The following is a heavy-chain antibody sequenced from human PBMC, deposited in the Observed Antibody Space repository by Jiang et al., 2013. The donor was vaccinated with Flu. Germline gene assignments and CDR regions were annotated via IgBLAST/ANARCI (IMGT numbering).Heavy chain of an antibody. CDR2: ISSSGSTI. V-gene: IGHV3-48*03. CDR3: ARERWLGDYYGMDV. CDR1: GFTFSSYE. D-gene: IGHD3-22*01. Sequence: QLVESGGGLVQPGGSLRLSCAASGFTFSSYEMNWVRQAPGKGLEWVSYISSSGSTIYYADSVKGRFTISRDNAKNSLYLQMNSLRAEDTAVYYCARERWLGDYYGMDVWGKGTTVTVSS. J-gene: IGHJ6*04.